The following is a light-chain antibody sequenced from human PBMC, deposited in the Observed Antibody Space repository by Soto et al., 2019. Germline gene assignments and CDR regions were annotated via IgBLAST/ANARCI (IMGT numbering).Light chain of an antibody. J-gene: IGLJ1*01. CDR2: SNN. CDR3: AAWDDSLNGYV. Sequence: QSVLTQPPSASGTPGQRVTISCSGGSSNIGSKDVNWYQQLPETAPKFLMYSNNQRPSGVPDLFSGSKSGTSASLAISGLQSEDEADYYCAAWDDSLNGYVFGTGTKVTVL. CDR1: SSNIGSKD. V-gene: IGLV1-44*01.